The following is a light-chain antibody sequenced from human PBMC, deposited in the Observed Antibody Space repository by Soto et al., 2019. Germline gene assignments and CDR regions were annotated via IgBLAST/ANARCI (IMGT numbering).Light chain of an antibody. CDR1: QNIRNW. CDR3: QQYNTYST. Sequence: DIQMTQSPSTLSASVGDSVAITCRASQNIRNWLAWYQQKAGKVPNPLIYDASSLKSGGPARFSGSGAWTEFTLTISSLQPDDFATYYCQQYNTYSTFGQGTRLEIK. J-gene: IGKJ5*01. V-gene: IGKV1-5*01. CDR2: DAS.